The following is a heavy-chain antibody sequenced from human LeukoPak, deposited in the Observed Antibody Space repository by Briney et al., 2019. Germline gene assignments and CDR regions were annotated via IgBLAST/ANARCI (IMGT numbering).Heavy chain of an antibody. D-gene: IGHD1-1*01. CDR2: IYYSGST. V-gene: IGHV4-59*08. Sequence: SETLSLTCTVSGGSISSYYWSWIRQPPGKGLEWIGYIYYSGSTNYNPSLKSRVTISVDTSKNQFSLKLSSVTAADTAVYYCASLNGGWFDPWGQGTLVTVSS. J-gene: IGHJ5*02. CDR1: GGSISSYY. CDR3: ASLNGGWFDP.